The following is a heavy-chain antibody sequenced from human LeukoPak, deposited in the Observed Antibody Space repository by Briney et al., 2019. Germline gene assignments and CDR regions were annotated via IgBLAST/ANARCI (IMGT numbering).Heavy chain of an antibody. D-gene: IGHD6-13*01. V-gene: IGHV1-69*13. CDR1: GGTFSSYA. CDR3: ARDQGGIAAAGTRYCYGMDV. CDR2: IIPIFGIA. Sequence: SVKVSCKASGGTFSSYAISWVRQAPGQGLEWMGRIIPIFGIANYAQKLQGRVTITADESTSTAYMELSSLRSEDTAVYYCARDQGGIAAAGTRYCYGMDVWGQGTTVTVSS. J-gene: IGHJ6*02.